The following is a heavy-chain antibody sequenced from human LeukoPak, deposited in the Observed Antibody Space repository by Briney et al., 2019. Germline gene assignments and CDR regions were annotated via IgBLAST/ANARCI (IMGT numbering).Heavy chain of an antibody. D-gene: IGHD2-2*02. CDR1: GFTFSAFW. CDR2: INSDGSST. Sequence: PGGSLRLSCAASGFTFSAFWMHWVRQAPGKGLVWVSRINSDGSSTTYADSVKGRFTVSRDNAKNTLYLQMDSLRAEDSAVYYCARDAAPCLGSSTSCHISYYYYYGMDVWGQGTTVTVSS. J-gene: IGHJ6*02. V-gene: IGHV3-74*01. CDR3: ARDAAPCLGSSTSCHISYYYYYGMDV.